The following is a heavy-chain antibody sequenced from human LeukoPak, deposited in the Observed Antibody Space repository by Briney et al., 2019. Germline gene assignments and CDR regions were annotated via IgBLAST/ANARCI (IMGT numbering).Heavy chain of an antibody. CDR3: ARDRGYSSSSSPN. CDR2: IYSGGST. CDR1: GFTVSSNY. Sequence: GGSLRLSCAASGFTVSSNYMSWVRQAPGKGLEWVSVIYSGGSTYYADSVKGRFTISRDNSKNTLYLQMNSLRAEDTAVYYCARDRGYSSSSSPNWGQGTLVTVSS. V-gene: IGHV3-66*01. J-gene: IGHJ4*02. D-gene: IGHD6-6*01.